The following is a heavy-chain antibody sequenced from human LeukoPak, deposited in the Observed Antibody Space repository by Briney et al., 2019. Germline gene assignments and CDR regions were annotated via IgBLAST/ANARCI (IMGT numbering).Heavy chain of an antibody. CDR3: ARYYCSSTSCYADWFDP. Sequence: GGSLRLSCAASGFTFSSYWMSWVRQAPGKGLEWVANIKQEGSEKYYVDSVKGRFTISRDNAKNSLYLQMNSLRAEDTAVYYCARYYCSSTSCYADWFDPWGQGTLVTVSS. D-gene: IGHD2-2*01. CDR1: GFTFSSYW. J-gene: IGHJ5*02. CDR2: IKQEGSEK. V-gene: IGHV3-7*01.